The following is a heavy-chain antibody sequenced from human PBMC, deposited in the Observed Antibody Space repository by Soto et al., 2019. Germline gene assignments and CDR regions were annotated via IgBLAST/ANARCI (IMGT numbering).Heavy chain of an antibody. V-gene: IGHV4-59*01. CDR3: ARVGWTTVGYYFDY. J-gene: IGHJ4*02. CDR2: IHYSGST. Sequence: SETLSLTCSVSTASIGSYYWSWIRQPPGKGLEWIGYIHYSGSTKYNPSLKSRVTISIDTSKNQFSLKLTSVTAADTAVYYCARVGWTTVGYYFDYWSQGALVTVSS. D-gene: IGHD4-17*01. CDR1: TASIGSYY.